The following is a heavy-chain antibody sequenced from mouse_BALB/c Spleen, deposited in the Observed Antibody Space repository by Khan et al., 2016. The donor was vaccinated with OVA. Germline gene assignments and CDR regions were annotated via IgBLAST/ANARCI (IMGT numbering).Heavy chain of an antibody. CDR1: GYTFTDYY. Sequence: QVQLKESGAELARPGASVKLSCKASGYTFTDYYINWVKQRTGQGLEWIGEISPGSGDTYYNERFKGKATLTADKYSSTAYMQLSSLTSEASAVYFCARRNYFGYTFAYGGQGTLVTVSA. J-gene: IGHJ3*01. CDR3: ARRNYFGYTFAY. CDR2: ISPGSGDT. D-gene: IGHD1-2*01. V-gene: IGHV1-77*01.